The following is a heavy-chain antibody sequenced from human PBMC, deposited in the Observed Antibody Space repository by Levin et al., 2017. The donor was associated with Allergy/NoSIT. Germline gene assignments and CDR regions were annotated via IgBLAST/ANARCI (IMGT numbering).Heavy chain of an antibody. D-gene: IGHD2-2*02. CDR2: INPNTGGT. CDR1: GYDFIGYF. CDR3: AVLYKYSYYFYALDV. V-gene: IGHV1-2*02. Sequence: ASVKVSCKASGYDFIGYFIHWVRQAPGQGLEWMGRINPNTGGTNSAQEFQGRVTMTRDTSINTVYMELSRLRSDDTAVYYCAVLYKYSYYFYALDVWGQGTTVTVSS. J-gene: IGHJ6*02.